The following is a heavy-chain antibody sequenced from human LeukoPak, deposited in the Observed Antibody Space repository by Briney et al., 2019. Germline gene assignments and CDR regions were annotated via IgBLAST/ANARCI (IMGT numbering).Heavy chain of an antibody. J-gene: IGHJ3*02. V-gene: IGHV3-66*01. CDR2: IYSGGST. CDR3: ARDLQEHAFDI. D-gene: IGHD4-11*01. CDR1: GFTVSSNY. Sequence: GGSLRLSCAASGFTVSSNYMSWVRQAPGKGLEWASVIYSGGSTYYADSVKGRFTISRDNSKNTLYLQMNSLRAEDTAVYYCARDLQEHAFDIWGQGTMVTVSS.